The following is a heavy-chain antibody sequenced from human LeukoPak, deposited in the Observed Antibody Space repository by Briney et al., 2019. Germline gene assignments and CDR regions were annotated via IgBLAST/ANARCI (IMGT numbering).Heavy chain of an antibody. J-gene: IGHJ4*02. Sequence: GRSLRLSCAASEFTFSSYGMHWVRQAPGKGLEWVAVIWYDGSNKYYADSVKGRFTISRDNSKNTLYLQMNSLRAEDTAAYYCAREGRSSSWFFDYWGQGTLVTVSS. V-gene: IGHV3-33*08. CDR1: EFTFSSYG. D-gene: IGHD6-13*01. CDR3: AREGRSSSWFFDY. CDR2: IWYDGSNK.